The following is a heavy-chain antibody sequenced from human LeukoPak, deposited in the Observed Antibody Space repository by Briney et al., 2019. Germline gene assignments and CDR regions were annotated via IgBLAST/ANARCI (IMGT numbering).Heavy chain of an antibody. Sequence: ASVKVSCKASGYTLSDCAMSWVRQAPGQGLEWMGWINTNTGNPTYAQGFTGRFVFSLDTSVSTAYLQISSLKAEDTAIYYCARDPDSGWSPFDYWGQGTLVTVSS. J-gene: IGHJ4*02. D-gene: IGHD6-19*01. CDR1: GYTLSDCA. V-gene: IGHV7-4-1*02. CDR2: INTNTGNP. CDR3: ARDPDSGWSPFDY.